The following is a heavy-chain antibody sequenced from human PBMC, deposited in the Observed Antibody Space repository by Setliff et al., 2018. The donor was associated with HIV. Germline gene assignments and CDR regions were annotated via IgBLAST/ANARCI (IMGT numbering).Heavy chain of an antibody. CDR3: ARLGRAIDRGGYSLRFDY. CDR1: SYSISSGYY. J-gene: IGHJ4*02. CDR2: IYHSGRT. Sequence: PSETLSLTCAVSSYSISSGYYWGWIRQPPGKGLEWIGNIYHSGRTNYNPSLKSRVTMSLDTSKSQFSLRLRSVTAADTALYYCARLGRAIDRGGYSLRFDYWGQGTLVTVSS. V-gene: IGHV4-38-2*01. D-gene: IGHD3-22*01.